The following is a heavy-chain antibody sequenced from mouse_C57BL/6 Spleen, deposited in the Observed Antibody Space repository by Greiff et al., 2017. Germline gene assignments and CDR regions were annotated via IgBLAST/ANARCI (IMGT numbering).Heavy chain of an antibody. J-gene: IGHJ2*01. CDR3: ARGGDYYGSSYYCDY. Sequence: QVQLQQPGAELVRPGSSVKLSCKASGYTFTSYWMDWVKQRPGQGLEWIGNIYPSDSETHYNQKFKDKATLTVDKSSSTAYMQLSSLTSEDSAVYYCARGGDYYGSSYYCDYWGQGTTLTVSS. D-gene: IGHD1-1*01. V-gene: IGHV1-61*01. CDR2: IYPSDSET. CDR1: GYTFTSYW.